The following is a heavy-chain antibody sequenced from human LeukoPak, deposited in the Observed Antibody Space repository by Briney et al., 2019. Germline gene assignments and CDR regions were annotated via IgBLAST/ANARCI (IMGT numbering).Heavy chain of an antibody. Sequence: SVKVSCKASGGTFSSYAISWVRQAPGQGLEWMGGIIPIFGTANYAQKFQGRVTITADESTSTAYMELSSLRSEDTAVYYCARDGSPGQLVLSLSWFDPWGQGTLVTVSS. D-gene: IGHD6-13*01. J-gene: IGHJ5*02. CDR1: GGTFSSYA. CDR3: ARDGSPGQLVLSLSWFDP. CDR2: IIPIFGTA. V-gene: IGHV1-69*13.